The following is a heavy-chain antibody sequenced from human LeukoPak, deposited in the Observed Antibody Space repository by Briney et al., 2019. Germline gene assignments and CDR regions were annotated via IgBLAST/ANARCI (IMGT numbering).Heavy chain of an antibody. CDR3: AGYVSSGRRDAFDI. D-gene: IGHD3-22*01. CDR1: GFTFSTYS. V-gene: IGHV3-21*01. J-gene: IGHJ3*02. Sequence: GGSLRLSCAASGFTFSTYSMNWVRQAPGKGLEWVSSITRSSYIYYADSVKGRFTISRDNAKNSLYLQMNSLRAEDTAVYYCAGYVSSGRRDAFDIWGQGTMVTVSS. CDR2: ITRSSYI.